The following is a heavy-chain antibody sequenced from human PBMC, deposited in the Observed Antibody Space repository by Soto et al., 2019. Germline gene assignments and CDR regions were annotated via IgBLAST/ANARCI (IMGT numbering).Heavy chain of an antibody. CDR2: IYYSGST. CDR3: ARHGRKGYAYYYYGMDV. D-gene: IGHD5-18*01. CDR1: GGCISSRSDY. V-gene: IGHV4-39*01. J-gene: IGHJ6*02. Sequence: SETMALTCTVSGGCISSRSDYGGWIRQPPGKGLEWIGSIYYSGSTYYNPSLKSRVTISVDTSKNQFSLKLSSVTAADTAVYYCARHGRKGYAYYYYGMDVWGQGTTVTVSS.